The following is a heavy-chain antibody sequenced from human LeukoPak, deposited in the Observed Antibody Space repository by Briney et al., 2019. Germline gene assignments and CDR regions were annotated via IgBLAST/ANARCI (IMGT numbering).Heavy chain of an antibody. CDR1: GGSISSYY. CDR2: IYYSGST. V-gene: IGHV4-59*01. D-gene: IGHD3-3*01. CDR3: ARGPVDDFWSGYDPYYFDY. J-gene: IGHJ4*02. Sequence: SETLSLTCTVSGGSISSYYWSWIRQPPGKGLEWIGYIYYSGSTNYNPSLKSRVTISVDTSKNQFSLKLSSVTAADTAVYYCARGPVDDFWSGYDPYYFDYWGQGTLVTVSS.